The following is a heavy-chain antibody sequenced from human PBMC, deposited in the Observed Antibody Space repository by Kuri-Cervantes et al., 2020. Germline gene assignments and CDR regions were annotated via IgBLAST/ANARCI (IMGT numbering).Heavy chain of an antibody. Sequence: SCKASGYTFTGYYMHWVRQAPGKGLEWVALISYDGSKKYYADSVKGRFTISRDNSKNTLYLQMNSLRAEDTAVYYCARERPYYYYGMDVWGQGTTVTVSS. CDR2: ISYDGSKK. J-gene: IGHJ6*02. V-gene: IGHV3-30*03. CDR3: ARERPYYYYGMDV. CDR1: GYTFTGYY.